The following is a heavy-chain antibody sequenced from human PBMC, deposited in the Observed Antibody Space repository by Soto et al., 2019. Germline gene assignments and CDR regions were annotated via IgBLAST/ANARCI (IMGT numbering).Heavy chain of an antibody. CDR1: GGTFSSSA. D-gene: IGHD4-4*01. CDR3: ARDNDRLQLGGNYYYIRDV. CDR2: IIPLFRTP. J-gene: IGHJ6*02. V-gene: IGHV1-69*12. Sequence: QVPLVQSGAEMKEPGSSVKVSCKTSGGTFSSSAISWLRQAPGQGLEWMGGIIPLFRTPDYAQKFQGRVTLAADESTSTAYMELRSPRSEDTAVYYCARDNDRLQLGGNYYYIRDVWGQGTTITVSS.